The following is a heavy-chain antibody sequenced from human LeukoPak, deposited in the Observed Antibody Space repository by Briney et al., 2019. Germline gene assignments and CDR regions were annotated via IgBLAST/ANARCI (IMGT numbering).Heavy chain of an antibody. CDR3: ARTPTAMVFRGDY. Sequence: SETLSLTCTASGGSISSYYWSWIRQPPGKGLEWIGYIYYSGSTNYNPSLKSRVTISVDTSKNQFSLKLSSVTAADTAVYYCARTPTAMVFRGDYWGQGTLVTVSS. V-gene: IGHV4-59*08. J-gene: IGHJ4*02. D-gene: IGHD5-18*01. CDR2: IYYSGST. CDR1: GGSISSYY.